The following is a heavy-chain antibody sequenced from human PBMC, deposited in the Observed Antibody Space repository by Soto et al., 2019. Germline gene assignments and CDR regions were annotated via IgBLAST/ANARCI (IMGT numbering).Heavy chain of an antibody. CDR3: ARLRVSPRMATITRLYGMED. V-gene: IGHV1-18*01. J-gene: IGHJ6*02. CDR2: ISTYSGNT. D-gene: IGHD5-12*01. CDR1: GYTFTTSD. Sequence: ASVKVSCKASGYTFTTSDISWVRQAPGQGLEWMGWISTYSGNTNYAQKFQGRVTMTADTSTSTAYMELRNLRSDDTAVYYCARLRVSPRMATITRLYGMEDWGQGTTVTVSS.